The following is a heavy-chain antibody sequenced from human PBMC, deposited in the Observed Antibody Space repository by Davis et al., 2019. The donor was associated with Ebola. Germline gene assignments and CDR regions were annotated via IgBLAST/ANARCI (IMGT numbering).Heavy chain of an antibody. CDR3: AKHEAAWFDF. CDR2: ITNSGTTI. J-gene: IGHJ5*01. V-gene: IGHV3-48*04. Sequence: GESLKISCAVSGFTFSSYWMSWVRQAPGKGLEWVSSITNSGTTINYADSVKGRFTISRDNTRKSLYLQMSSLRVDDTAVYYCAKHEAAWFDFWGQGTLVTVSS. CDR1: GFTFSSYW.